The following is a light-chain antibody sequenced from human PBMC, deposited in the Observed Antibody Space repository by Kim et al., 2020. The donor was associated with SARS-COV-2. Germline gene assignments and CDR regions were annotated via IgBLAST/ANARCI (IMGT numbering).Light chain of an antibody. Sequence: SYELTQPPSVSVSPGQTARITCSGDALPKQYAYWYQQKPGQAPVLVIYKDRERHSGIPERFSGSSSGTTVTLTISGGQAEDEADYYCQSSDSSGTWVFGG. CDR2: KDR. V-gene: IGLV3-25*03. J-gene: IGLJ3*02. CDR3: QSSDSSGTWV. CDR1: ALPKQY.